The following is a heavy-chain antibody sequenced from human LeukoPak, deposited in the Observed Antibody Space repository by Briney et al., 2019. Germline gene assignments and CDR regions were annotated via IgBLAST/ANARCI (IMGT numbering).Heavy chain of an antibody. J-gene: IGHJ4*02. CDR1: GFTFSSYG. V-gene: IGHV3-30*02. CDR2: IRYDGSNK. CDR3: AKDHQPLGYCSSTSCSAPLDY. Sequence: GGSLRLSCAASGFTFSSYGMHWVRQAPGKGLEWVAFIRYDGSNKYYADSVKGRFTISRDNSKNTLYLQMNSLRAEDTAVYYCAKDHQPLGYCSSTSCSAPLDYWGQGTLVTVSS. D-gene: IGHD2-2*01.